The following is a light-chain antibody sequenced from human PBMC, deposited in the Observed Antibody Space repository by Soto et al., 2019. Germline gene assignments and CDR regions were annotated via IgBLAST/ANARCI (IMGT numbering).Light chain of an antibody. Sequence: EIVLTQSPATLSLSPGERATLSCRASQGVSSYFAWYQQRPGQAPRLLIYDASNRATGITARFSGSGSGTDFTLTISSLEPEDFAVYYCQQRSNWPITFGQGTRLEIK. J-gene: IGKJ5*01. CDR1: QGVSSY. CDR3: QQRSNWPIT. V-gene: IGKV3-11*01. CDR2: DAS.